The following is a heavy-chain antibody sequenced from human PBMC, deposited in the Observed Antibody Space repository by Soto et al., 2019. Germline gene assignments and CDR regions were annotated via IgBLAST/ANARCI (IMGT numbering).Heavy chain of an antibody. CDR2: MYHSGST. D-gene: IGHD4-17*01. CDR3: ARNPTV. CDR1: GGSISSGGYS. V-gene: IGHV4-30-2*01. J-gene: IGHJ4*02. Sequence: PSETLSLTCAFSGGSISSGGYSWSWIRQPPGKGLEWIGYMYHSGSTYYNPSLKSRVTISIDRSKNQFSLKLSSVTAADTAVYYCARNPTVWGQGTLVTVSS.